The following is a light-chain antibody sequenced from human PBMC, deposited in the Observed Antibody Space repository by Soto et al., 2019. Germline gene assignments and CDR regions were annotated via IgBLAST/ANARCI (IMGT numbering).Light chain of an antibody. V-gene: IGKV1-27*01. CDR3: QRDGWAPRT. Sequence: EMEMTQSPSSLSASVGESVTITCRASQGINNNLAWFQQKAGQVPVLLIHAASTLNPGLPSRFSGSGAGTAFTLTISRLLPEYFASYYWQRDGWAPRTFGEGTKVEIK. CDR2: AAS. CDR1: QGINNN. J-gene: IGKJ4*01.